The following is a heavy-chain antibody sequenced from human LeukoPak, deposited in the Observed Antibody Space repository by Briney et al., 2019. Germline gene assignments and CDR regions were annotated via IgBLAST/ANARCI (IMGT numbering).Heavy chain of an antibody. CDR1: GGSVSSGTYY. CDR2: IYTSGST. CDR3: AREGAARNFDY. Sequence: SQTLSLTCTVSGGSVSSGTYYWTWIRQPAGKGLEWIGRIYTSGSTNFNPSLKSRVSISLDTSQNQFSLKVSTVAAADTAVYYCAREGAARNFDYWGQGILVTVSS. V-gene: IGHV4-61*02. J-gene: IGHJ4*02. D-gene: IGHD6-6*01.